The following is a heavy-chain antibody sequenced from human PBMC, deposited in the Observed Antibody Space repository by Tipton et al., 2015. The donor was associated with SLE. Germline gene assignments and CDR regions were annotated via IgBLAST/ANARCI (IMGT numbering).Heavy chain of an antibody. CDR3: ARVYYYDSSGYYYFFDS. J-gene: IGHJ4*02. D-gene: IGHD3-22*01. V-gene: IGHV4-38-2*01. Sequence: GLVKPSETLSLTCDVSGYSISSGYYWGWIRQPPGKGLEWIGSIYHGGNTYFNPSLKSRVTMSVDTSKNQFSLRLSSVTAADTAVYYCARVYYYDSSGYYYFFDSWGQGTLVTVSS. CDR1: GYSISSGYY. CDR2: IYHGGNT.